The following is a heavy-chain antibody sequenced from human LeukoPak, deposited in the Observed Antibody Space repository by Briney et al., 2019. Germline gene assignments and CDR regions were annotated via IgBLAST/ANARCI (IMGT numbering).Heavy chain of an antibody. CDR1: GFTFTSYS. D-gene: IGHD6-19*01. CDR2: ISTGSSYI. V-gene: IGHV3-21*06. CDR3: AKGSLNSGWYYYYYMDV. Sequence: PGGSLTLSCAASGFTFTSYSMNWVRQAPGKGLEWVSSISTGSSYIYYADSVKGRFTISRDNAENSLYLQMNSLRAEDTAVYYCAKGSLNSGWYYYYYMDVWGKGTTVTISS. J-gene: IGHJ6*03.